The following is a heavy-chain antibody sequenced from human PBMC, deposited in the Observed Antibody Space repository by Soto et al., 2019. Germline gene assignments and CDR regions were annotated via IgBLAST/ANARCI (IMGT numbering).Heavy chain of an antibody. V-gene: IGHV3-13*01. CDR3: ARDPTQDCSGGSCYSDY. CDR1: GLAFRSHA. Sequence: PGESLRLSCAASGLAFRSHAMHWVRLVTGKGLEWVSPIGAAGDTYYPGSVKGRFTISRENAKNSLNLQMNSLRAEDTAVYYCARDPTQDCSGGSCYSDYWGQGTLVTVSS. J-gene: IGHJ4*02. D-gene: IGHD2-15*01. CDR2: IGAAGDT.